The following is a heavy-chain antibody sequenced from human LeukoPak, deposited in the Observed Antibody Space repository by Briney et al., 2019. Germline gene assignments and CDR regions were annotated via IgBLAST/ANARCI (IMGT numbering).Heavy chain of an antibody. CDR2: INHSGST. V-gene: IGHV4-34*01. Sequence: SETLSLTXTVSGGSISSYYWSWISQPPGKGLEWIGEINHSGSTNYNPSLKSRVTISVDTSKNQFSLKLSSVTAADTAVYYCARLQQLAHWGQGTLVTVSS. CDR1: GGSISSYY. D-gene: IGHD6-6*01. J-gene: IGHJ4*02. CDR3: ARLQQLAH.